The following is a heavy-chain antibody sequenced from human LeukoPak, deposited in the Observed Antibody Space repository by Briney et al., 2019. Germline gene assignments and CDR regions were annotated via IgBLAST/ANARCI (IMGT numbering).Heavy chain of an antibody. V-gene: IGHV3-21*04. CDR3: ATSRSPNYYDSSGYYYDTGAFDI. D-gene: IGHD3-22*01. CDR2: ISISSSYI. CDR1: AFTFISYS. Sequence: GGSLRLSFAASAFTFISYSMNWVRQAPGEGLEWVSSISISSSYIYYAYSVKGRFTISRDNAKNSLYLQMNSLRAEDTAVYYCATSRSPNYYDSSGYYYDTGAFDIWGQGTMVTVSS. J-gene: IGHJ3*02.